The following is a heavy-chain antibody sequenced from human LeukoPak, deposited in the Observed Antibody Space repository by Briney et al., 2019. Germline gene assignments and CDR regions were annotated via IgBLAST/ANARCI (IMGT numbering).Heavy chain of an antibody. CDR1: GYTFTGYY. CDR3: ARVVNYYYGMDV. V-gene: IGHV1-2*02. CDR2: INPNSGGT. J-gene: IGHJ6*02. D-gene: IGHD2-2*01. Sequence: ASVKVSCKAPGYTFTGYYMHWVRQAPGQGLEWMGWINPNSGGTNYAQKFQGRVTMTRDTSISTAYMELSRLRSDDTAVYYCARVVNYYYGMDVWGQGTTVTVSS.